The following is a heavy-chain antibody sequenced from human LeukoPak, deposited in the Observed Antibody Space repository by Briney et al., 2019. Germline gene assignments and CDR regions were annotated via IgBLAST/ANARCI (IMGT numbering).Heavy chain of an antibody. V-gene: IGHV3-23*01. D-gene: IGHD2-21*02. CDR1: GFTFSNYA. CDR3: ARDATRGGDNNY. J-gene: IGHJ4*02. Sequence: PGGSLRLSCAASGFTFSNYAMSWVRQAPGKGLEWVSTLSGTGGSTYYADSVKGRFTISRDNSKNTLYLQMNSLRADDTAVYYCARDATRGGDNNYWGQGTRVIVSS. CDR2: LSGTGGST.